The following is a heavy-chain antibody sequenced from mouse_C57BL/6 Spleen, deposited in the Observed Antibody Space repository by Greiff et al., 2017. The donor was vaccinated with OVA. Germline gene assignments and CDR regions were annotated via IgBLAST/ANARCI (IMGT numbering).Heavy chain of an antibody. V-gene: IGHV1-81*01. CDR2: IYPRSGNT. Sequence: VQLQQSGAELARPGASVKLSCKASGYTFTSYGISWVKQRTGQGLEWIGEIYPRSGNTYYNEKFKGKATLTADKSSSTAYMELRSLTSEDSAVYFCASTGFDVWGTGTTVTVSS. D-gene: IGHD4-1*02. CDR1: GYTFTSYG. J-gene: IGHJ1*03. CDR3: ASTGFDV.